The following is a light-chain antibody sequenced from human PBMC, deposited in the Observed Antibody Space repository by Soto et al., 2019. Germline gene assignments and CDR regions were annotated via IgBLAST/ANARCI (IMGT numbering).Light chain of an antibody. CDR3: CSYAGSSTSLYV. Sequence: QSVLTQPASVSGSPGQSITISCTGTSSDVGSYNLVSWYQQHPGKAPKLMIYEVSKRPSGVSNRFSGSKSGNTAYLTISWLQAEDEADYYCCSYAGSSTSLYVFGTGTKVTVL. J-gene: IGLJ1*01. CDR2: EVS. V-gene: IGLV2-23*02. CDR1: SSDVGSYNL.